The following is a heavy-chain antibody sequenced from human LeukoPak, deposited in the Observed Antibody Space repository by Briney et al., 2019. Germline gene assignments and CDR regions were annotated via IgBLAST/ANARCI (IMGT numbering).Heavy chain of an antibody. CDR2: IVVGSGNT. J-gene: IGHJ3*02. V-gene: IGHV1-58*02. D-gene: IGHD3-10*01. Sequence: SVKVSCKASGFTFTSSAMQWVRQARGQRLEWIGWIVVGSGNTNYAQKFQERVTITRDMSTSTAYMELSSLRSEDTAVYFCAAAYTYYYGSGSQIGAFDIWGHGTMVTVSS. CDR3: AAAYTYYYGSGSQIGAFDI. CDR1: GFTFTSSA.